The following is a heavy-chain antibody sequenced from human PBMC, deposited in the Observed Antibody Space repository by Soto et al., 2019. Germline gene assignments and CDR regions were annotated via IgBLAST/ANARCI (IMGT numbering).Heavy chain of an antibody. CDR2: ISYDGSNK. J-gene: IGHJ4*02. CDR3: AVAAAGFDY. V-gene: IGHV3-30-3*01. CDR1: GFTFSSYA. D-gene: IGHD6-13*01. Sequence: QVQLVESGGGVVQPGRSLRLSCAASGFTFSSYAMHWVRQAPGKGLEWVAVISYDGSNKYYADSVKGRFTISRDNSKNTLYLQMNSLRAEDTAVNYCAVAAAGFDYWGQGTLVTVSS.